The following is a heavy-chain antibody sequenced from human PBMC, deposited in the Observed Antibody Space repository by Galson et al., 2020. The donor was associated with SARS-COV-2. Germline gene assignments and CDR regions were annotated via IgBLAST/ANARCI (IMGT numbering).Heavy chain of an antibody. Sequence: GGSLRLSCAASGFSFSTYWMSWVRQAPGRGLEWVANIKPDGSVKTYVDSVKGRFTISRDNAKNSLYLQLDSLRAEDTAVYYCASDTFSGYEYWGQGVLVTVSS. CDR1: GFSFSTYW. CDR3: ASDTFSGYEY. D-gene: IGHD5-12*01. CDR2: IKPDGSVK. V-gene: IGHV3-7*01. J-gene: IGHJ4*02.